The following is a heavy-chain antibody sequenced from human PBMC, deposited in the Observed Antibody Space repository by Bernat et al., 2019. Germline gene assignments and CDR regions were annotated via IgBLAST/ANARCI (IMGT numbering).Heavy chain of an antibody. CDR1: GFTFSSYE. Sequence: EVQLVESGGGLVQPGGSLRLSCAASGFTFSSYELNWVRQAPGKGLEWISYISSSGSAIYYADSVQGRFTISRDNAKNSLYLKMNNVRAEDTAVYYCAREGSFDDFDYWGQGTLVTVSS. V-gene: IGHV3-48*03. J-gene: IGHJ4*02. D-gene: IGHD2-15*01. CDR2: ISSSGSAI. CDR3: AREGSFDDFDY.